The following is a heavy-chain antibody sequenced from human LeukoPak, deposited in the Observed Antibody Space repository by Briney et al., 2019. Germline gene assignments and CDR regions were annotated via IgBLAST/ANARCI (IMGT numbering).Heavy chain of an antibody. D-gene: IGHD4-23*01. CDR3: ARDRAGASNSPRATQKGYYYYYYMDV. CDR2: TYYRSKWYN. CDR1: GDSVSSNSAA. J-gene: IGHJ6*03. Sequence: SQTLSLTCAISGDSVSSNSAAWNWIRQSPSRGLEWLGRTYYRSKWYNDYAVSVKSRITINPDTSKNQFSLQLNSVTPEDTAVYYCARDRAGASNSPRATQKGYYYYYYMDVWGKGTTVTVSS. V-gene: IGHV6-1*01.